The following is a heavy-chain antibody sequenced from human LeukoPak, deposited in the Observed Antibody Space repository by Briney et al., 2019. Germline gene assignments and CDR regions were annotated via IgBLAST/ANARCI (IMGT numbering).Heavy chain of an antibody. D-gene: IGHD6-13*01. CDR1: GFTFRSYE. CDR2: ITSSGNTI. Sequence: PGGSLRLSCAASGFTFRSYEMNWVRQAPGKGLEWVSYITSSGNTIYYADSVKGRFTISRDNAKNSLFLQMSSLRAEDTAVYYCARVDVGSSWYIDYWGQGTLVTVSS. J-gene: IGHJ4*02. V-gene: IGHV3-48*03. CDR3: ARVDVGSSWYIDY.